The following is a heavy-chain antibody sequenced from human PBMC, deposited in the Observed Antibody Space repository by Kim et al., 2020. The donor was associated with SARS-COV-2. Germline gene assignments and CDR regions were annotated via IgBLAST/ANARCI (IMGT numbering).Heavy chain of an antibody. J-gene: IGHJ4*02. Sequence: NPSPESRVTMSVDTSKPQFSLELTSVTAADTAVYYCARGLTAAGANNFDYWGQGTLVTVSS. CDR3: ARGLTAAGANNFDY. V-gene: IGHV4-4*07. D-gene: IGHD6-13*01.